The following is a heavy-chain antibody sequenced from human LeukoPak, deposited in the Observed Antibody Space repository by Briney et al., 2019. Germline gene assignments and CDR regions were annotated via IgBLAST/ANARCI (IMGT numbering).Heavy chain of an antibody. CDR2: VYYSGNT. CDR1: GGSISSGDYY. V-gene: IGHV4-30-4*01. Sequence: SETLSLTYTVSGGSISSGDYYWSWIRQPPGKGQEWIGYVYYSGNTYYNPSLKNRVTISVDTSKNQFSLKLSSVTAADTAVYYCAGNDYTKNWFDPWGQGTLVTVSS. CDR3: AGNDYTKNWFDP. J-gene: IGHJ5*02. D-gene: IGHD4-11*01.